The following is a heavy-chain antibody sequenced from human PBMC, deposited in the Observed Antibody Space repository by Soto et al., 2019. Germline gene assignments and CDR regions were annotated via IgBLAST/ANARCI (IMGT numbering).Heavy chain of an antibody. V-gene: IGHV1-69*13. J-gene: IGHJ6*02. CDR1: GGTFSSYA. CDR3: ARDQYSSSLASIDNYYYYGMDV. D-gene: IGHD6-13*01. CDR2: IIPIFGTA. Sequence: GASVKVSCTASGGTFSSYAISWVRQDPGQGLEWMGGIIPIFGTANYAQKFQGRVTITADESTSTAYMELSSLRSEDTAVYYCARDQYSSSLASIDNYYYYGMDVWGQGTTVTVSS.